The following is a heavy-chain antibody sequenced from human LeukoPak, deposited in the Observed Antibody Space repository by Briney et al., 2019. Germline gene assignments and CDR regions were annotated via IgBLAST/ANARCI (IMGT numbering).Heavy chain of an antibody. D-gene: IGHD1-26*01. J-gene: IGHJ4*02. Sequence: PGGSLRLSCAASGFTFSSYGMHWVRQAPGKGLEWVAFIRYDGSNKYYADSVKGRFTISRDNSKNTLYLQMNSLRAEDTAVYYCARGSELLDPFDYWGQGTLVTVSS. CDR2: IRYDGSNK. V-gene: IGHV3-30*02. CDR3: ARGSELLDPFDY. CDR1: GFTFSSYG.